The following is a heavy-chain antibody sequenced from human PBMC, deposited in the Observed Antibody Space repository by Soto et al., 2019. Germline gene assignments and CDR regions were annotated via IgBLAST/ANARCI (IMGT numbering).Heavy chain of an antibody. V-gene: IGHV4-31*03. CDR2: IYYSGVT. J-gene: IGHJ5*02. CDR1: GDPITSGGFF. D-gene: IGHD3-10*01. CDR3: ARDLRGRRSGRFDP. Sequence: SETLSLTCTLSGDPITSGGFFWTWIRQHPAKGLEWIGYIYYSGVTYYNPSLRSRATISVDTSKNQFSLNLSSVTAADTAMYYCARDLRGRRSGRFDPWGQGTLVTVSS.